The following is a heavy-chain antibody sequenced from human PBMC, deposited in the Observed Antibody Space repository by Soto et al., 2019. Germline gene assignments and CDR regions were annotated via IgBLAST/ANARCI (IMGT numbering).Heavy chain of an antibody. D-gene: IGHD2-15*01. J-gene: IGHJ3*02. Sequence: PGESLKISCKGSGYSFANYWIGWVRQMPGKGLEWMGIVFPGDSATRYSPSFQGQVTISADKSISTAYLQWSSLKASDTAMYLCARQGHCSGGNCYSRAFDIWGQGTMVTVSS. CDR2: VFPGDSAT. CDR1: GYSFANYW. CDR3: ARQGHCSGGNCYSRAFDI. V-gene: IGHV5-51*01.